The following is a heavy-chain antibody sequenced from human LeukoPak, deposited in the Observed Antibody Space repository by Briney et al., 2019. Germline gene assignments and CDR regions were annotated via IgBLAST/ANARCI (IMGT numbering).Heavy chain of an antibody. CDR3: AKENGYKTTHFDY. CDR2: FGSSGGNR. Sequence: GVSRILSCVASRFSLSSYAMSWVRQATGKGLEWVCTFGSSGGNRYFSDSVKGRFTISRDSSRNTQYLQMSSLRAEDTGLYYCAKENGYKTTHFDYWGQGTLVTVSS. V-gene: IGHV3-23*01. D-gene: IGHD5-24*01. J-gene: IGHJ4*02. CDR1: RFSLSSYA.